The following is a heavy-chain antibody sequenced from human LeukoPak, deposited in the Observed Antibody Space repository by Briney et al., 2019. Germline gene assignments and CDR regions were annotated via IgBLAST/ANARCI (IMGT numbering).Heavy chain of an antibody. Sequence: SETLSLTCTVSGGSISSSSYYWGWIRQPPGKGLEWIGSIYYSGSTYYNPSLKSRVTISVDTSKNQFSLKLSSVTAADTAVYYCARVNYDFWSGYYNGDYYYYYYMDVWGKGTTVTVSS. CDR1: GGSISSSSYY. D-gene: IGHD3-3*01. J-gene: IGHJ6*03. V-gene: IGHV4-39*07. CDR2: IYYSGST. CDR3: ARVNYDFWSGYYNGDYYYYYYMDV.